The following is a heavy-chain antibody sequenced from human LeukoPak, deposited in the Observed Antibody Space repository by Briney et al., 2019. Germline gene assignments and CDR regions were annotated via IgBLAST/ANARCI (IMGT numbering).Heavy chain of an antibody. CDR1: GFTFSSYA. D-gene: IGHD4-17*01. J-gene: IGHJ4*02. V-gene: IGHV3-23*01. CDR3: AIDYGDYTGGSY. Sequence: GGSLTLSCPASGFTFSSYAMSCVRQAAGKGREWVAAISGSVGNTYYAGCVKGRLTIARHNSTHTLHLRVNSLRAEHTSVYYCAIDYGDYTGGSYWGQGTLVTVSS. CDR2: ISGSVGNT.